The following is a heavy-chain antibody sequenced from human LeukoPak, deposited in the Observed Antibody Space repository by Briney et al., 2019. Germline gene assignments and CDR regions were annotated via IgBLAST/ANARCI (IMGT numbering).Heavy chain of an antibody. V-gene: IGHV4-38-2*01. Sequence: SETLSLTCAVSGYSISSGYYWGWIRQPPGKGLEWIGSIYQTGSIHYNPSLKSRVTISIDTSKNQFSLKLSSVTAADTAVYFCARHRLDHDYYYYMDVWGKGTTVTGSS. CDR3: ARHRLDHDYYYYMDV. D-gene: IGHD1-14*01. J-gene: IGHJ6*03. CDR1: GYSISSGYY. CDR2: IYQTGSI.